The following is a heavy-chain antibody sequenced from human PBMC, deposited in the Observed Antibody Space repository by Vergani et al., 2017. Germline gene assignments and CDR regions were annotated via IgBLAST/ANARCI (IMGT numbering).Heavy chain of an antibody. D-gene: IGHD3-3*01. CDR3: ARGRSTITIFGLVSGETNPYYMDV. Sequence: QVQLVESGGGLVKPGGSLRLSCLASGFTFSDYYISWIRQAPGKGLEWICYIGSSGSTIYYADSVKGRFTISRDNSKNSLFLQMNSLRAEDTAVYYCARGRSTITIFGLVSGETNPYYMDVWGKGTTVTVSS. J-gene: IGHJ6*03. CDR2: IGSSGSTI. V-gene: IGHV3-11*01. CDR1: GFTFSDYY.